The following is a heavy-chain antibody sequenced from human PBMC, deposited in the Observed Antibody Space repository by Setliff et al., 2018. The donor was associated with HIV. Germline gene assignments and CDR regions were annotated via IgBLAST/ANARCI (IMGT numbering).Heavy chain of an antibody. Sequence: SETLSLTCSVSGGSVNSYHWSWIRQPPGKGLEWIGYIYKSGTTNYSPSLKSRVTISAGPSKNHFSLELRSVTAADTAVYYCARVITMVWTTFDPWGQGTLVTVSS. CDR1: GGSVNSYH. CDR2: IYKSGTT. D-gene: IGHD3-10*01. V-gene: IGHV4-59*02. CDR3: ARVITMVWTTFDP. J-gene: IGHJ5*02.